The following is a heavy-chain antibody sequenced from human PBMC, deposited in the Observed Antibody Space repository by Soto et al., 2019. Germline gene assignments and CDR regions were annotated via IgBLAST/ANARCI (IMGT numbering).Heavy chain of an antibody. V-gene: IGHV5-51*01. CDR3: ASVATILAFDT. D-gene: IGHD2-21*01. J-gene: IGHJ4*01. CDR2: IYPGDSDT. Sequence: GKGLEWMGIIYPGDSDTRYSPSFQGQVTISADKSISTAYLQWSSLTASDTAMYYLASVATILAFDTWGTGTLV.